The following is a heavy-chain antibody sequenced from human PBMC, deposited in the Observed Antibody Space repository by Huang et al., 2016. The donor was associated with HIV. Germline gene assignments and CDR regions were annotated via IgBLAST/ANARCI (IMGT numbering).Heavy chain of an antibody. D-gene: IGHD2-2*01. CDR2: INPGNTQI. V-gene: IGHV1-3*01. CDR1: GYIFTSYA. Sequence: QGQLVQSGAEMKKPGASVKLSCKASGYIFTSYAIHWLRRAPGQSLQWLGWINPGNTQIPFSQHFQGRVTISRDTSTNTASLELSNVSPRDTAVYYCARAARGDGYQGAFDVWGQGTAVTVSS. J-gene: IGHJ3*01. CDR3: ARAARGDGYQGAFDV.